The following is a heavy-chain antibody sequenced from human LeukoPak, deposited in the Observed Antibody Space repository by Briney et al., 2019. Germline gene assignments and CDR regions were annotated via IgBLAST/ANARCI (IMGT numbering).Heavy chain of an antibody. CDR1: GFTFNAYG. D-gene: IGHD3-9*01. CDR2: IRYDGINK. J-gene: IGHJ3*02. Sequence: PGGSLRLSCAASGFTFNAYGMHWVRQAPGKGLEWVAFIRYDGINKDYADSVKGRFTISRDNSKNTLYLQMNSLRAEDTAVYYCAKDFDILTGLFAFDIWGQGTMVTVSS. CDR3: AKDFDILTGLFAFDI. V-gene: IGHV3-30*02.